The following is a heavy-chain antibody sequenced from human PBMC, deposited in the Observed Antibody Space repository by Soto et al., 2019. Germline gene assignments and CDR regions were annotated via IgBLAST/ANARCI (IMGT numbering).Heavy chain of an antibody. V-gene: IGHV2-5*02. Sequence: QITLKESGPTLVKPTQTLTLTCTFSGFSLSTSGVGVGWIRQPPGKALEWLALIYWDDDKRYSPSLKSRLTITKDTSKNRVVLTMTNMDPVDTATYYCARTMVRGVKADYWGQGTLVTVSS. CDR3: ARTMVRGVKADY. J-gene: IGHJ4*02. CDR2: IYWDDDK. CDR1: GFSLSTSGVG. D-gene: IGHD3-10*01.